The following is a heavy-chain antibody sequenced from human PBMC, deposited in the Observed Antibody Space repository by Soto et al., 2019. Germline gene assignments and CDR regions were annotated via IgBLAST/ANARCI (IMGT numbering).Heavy chain of an antibody. V-gene: IGHV4-31*03. CDR1: GGSISSGGYY. J-gene: IGHJ4*02. CDR2: IYYSGST. Sequence: QVQLQESGPGLVKPSQTLSLTCTVSGGSISSGGYYWSWIRQHPGKGLEWIGYIYYSGSTFYNPSLQSRVTISLDTSKNQFSLKLSKRTAADTAVYYCARDRDGPLDYWGQGTLVTVSS. CDR3: ARDRDGPLDY.